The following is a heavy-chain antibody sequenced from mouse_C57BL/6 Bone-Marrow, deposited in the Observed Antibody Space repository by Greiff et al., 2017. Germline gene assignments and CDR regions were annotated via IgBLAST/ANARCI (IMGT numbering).Heavy chain of an antibody. V-gene: IGHV1-64*01. Sequence: VQLQESGAELVKPGASVKLSCKASGYTFTSYWMNWVKQRPGQGLEWIGMIHPNSGSTNYNEKFKSKATLTVDKSSSTAYMQLSSLTSEDSAVYYCANYGSLDYWGQGTTLTVSS. CDR2: IHPNSGST. CDR1: GYTFTSYW. CDR3: ANYGSLDY. J-gene: IGHJ2*01. D-gene: IGHD1-1*01.